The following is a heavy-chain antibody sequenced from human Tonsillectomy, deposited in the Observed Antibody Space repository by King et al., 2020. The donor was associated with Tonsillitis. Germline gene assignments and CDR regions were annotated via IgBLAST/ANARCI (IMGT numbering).Heavy chain of an antibody. Sequence: QLVQSGAEMKKPGASVRVSCKVSGYILTELSMHWVRQAPGKGLEWMGGFDPEHGETIYAQKFQGRVTMTEDTSTDTAYMELSSLRSEDTAVYYCAITVDGPGQYFQHWGQGTLVTVSS. CDR3: AITVDGPGQYFQH. V-gene: IGHV1-24*01. CDR2: FDPEHGET. CDR1: GYILTELS. D-gene: IGHD3-10*01. J-gene: IGHJ1*01.